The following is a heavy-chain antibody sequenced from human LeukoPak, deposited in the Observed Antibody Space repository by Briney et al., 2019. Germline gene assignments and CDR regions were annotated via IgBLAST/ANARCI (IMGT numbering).Heavy chain of an antibody. CDR2: ISGSGGST. D-gene: IGHD1-26*01. J-gene: IGHJ4*02. V-gene: IGHV3-23*01. Sequence: PGGSLRLSCAASGFTFSSYAMSWVRQAPGKGLEWVSAISGSGGSTYYADSVKGRFTISRDNSKNTLNLQMNSLRAEDTAVYYCAKDRFSGRAPSDYWGQGTLVTVSS. CDR3: AKDRFSGRAPSDY. CDR1: GFTFSSYA.